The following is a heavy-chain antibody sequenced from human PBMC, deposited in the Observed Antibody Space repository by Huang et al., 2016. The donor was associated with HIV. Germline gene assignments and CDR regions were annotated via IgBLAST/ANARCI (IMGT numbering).Heavy chain of an antibody. CDR1: GGSISSHY. D-gene: IGHD2-15*01. V-gene: IGHV4-59*11. CDR2: IYYRGST. J-gene: IGHJ4*02. CDR3: ARGGVVVVAAKSLGFDY. Sequence: QVQLQESGPGLVKPSETLSLTCTVSGGSISSHYWSWIRQPPGKGLEWIGSIYYRGSTNYNPSRKSRVTISVDTSKNQFSLKLSSVTAADTAVYYCARGGVVVVAAKSLGFDYWGQGTLVTVSS.